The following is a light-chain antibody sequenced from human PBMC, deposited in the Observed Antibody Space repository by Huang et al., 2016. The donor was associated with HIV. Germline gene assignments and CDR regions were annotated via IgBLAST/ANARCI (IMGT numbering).Light chain of an antibody. CDR2: AAS. V-gene: IGKV1-39*01. CDR1: RNISSY. CDR3: QQSYSTPLT. Sequence: DIQMTQSPSSLSASVGDRVTITCRASRNISSYLNWYQQKPLKAPNLLIFAASTLQSGVPSRFSGSGSVRDFTLTISSLQPEDFATYYCQQSYSTPLTFGGGTKVEMK. J-gene: IGKJ4*01.